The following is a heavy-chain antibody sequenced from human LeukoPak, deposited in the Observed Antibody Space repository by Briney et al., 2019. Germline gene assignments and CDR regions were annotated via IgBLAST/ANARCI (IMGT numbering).Heavy chain of an antibody. D-gene: IGHD2-15*01. J-gene: IGHJ5*02. Sequence: PSQTLSLTCAVSGGSISSGGYSWSWIRQPPGKGLEWIGYIYHSGSTYYNPSLKSRVTISVDRSKNQFSLKLCSVTAADTAVYYCARVKRGGYCSGGNCGPIWFDPWGQGTLVTVSS. CDR2: IYHSGST. CDR1: GGSISSGGYS. CDR3: ARVKRGGYCSGGNCGPIWFDP. V-gene: IGHV4-30-2*01.